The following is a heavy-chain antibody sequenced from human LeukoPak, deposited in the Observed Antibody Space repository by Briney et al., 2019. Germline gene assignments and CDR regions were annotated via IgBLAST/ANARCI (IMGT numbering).Heavy chain of an antibody. Sequence: GASVKVSCKSSEYTFTSYDINWVRQATGQGLEWMGWMNPNSGNTGYAQKFQGRVTMTRTTSISTAYMELSSLRSEDTAVYYCARGKWIQLWLTSDPYYYYGMDVWGQGTTVTVSS. J-gene: IGHJ6*02. V-gene: IGHV1-8*01. D-gene: IGHD5-18*01. CDR1: EYTFTSYD. CDR2: MNPNSGNT. CDR3: ARGKWIQLWLTSDPYYYYGMDV.